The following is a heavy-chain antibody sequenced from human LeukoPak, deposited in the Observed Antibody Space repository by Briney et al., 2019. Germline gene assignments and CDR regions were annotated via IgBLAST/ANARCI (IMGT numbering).Heavy chain of an antibody. CDR3: ARGQSSGWPGRLLG. D-gene: IGHD6-19*01. CDR2: ISGSGGST. V-gene: IGHV3-23*01. CDR1: GFTFSSYA. J-gene: IGHJ4*02. Sequence: GGSLRLSCAASGFTFSSYAMSWVRQAPGKGLEWVSAISGSGGSTYYADSVKGRFTISRDNSKNTLYLQMNSLRAEDTAVYYCARGQSSGWPGRLLGWGQGTLVTVSS.